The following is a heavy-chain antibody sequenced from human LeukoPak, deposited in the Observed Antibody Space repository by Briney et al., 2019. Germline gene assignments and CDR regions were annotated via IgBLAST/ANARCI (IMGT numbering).Heavy chain of an antibody. Sequence: KPSQTLSLTCTVSGGSISSGGYYWSWIRQPPGKGLEWIGYIYHSGSTYYNPSLKSRVTISVDRSKNQFSLKLSSVTAADTAVYHCARADERIAARPAIWGQGTMVTVSS. CDR1: GGSISSGGYY. CDR3: ARADERIAARPAI. V-gene: IGHV4-30-2*01. D-gene: IGHD6-6*01. J-gene: IGHJ3*02. CDR2: IYHSGST.